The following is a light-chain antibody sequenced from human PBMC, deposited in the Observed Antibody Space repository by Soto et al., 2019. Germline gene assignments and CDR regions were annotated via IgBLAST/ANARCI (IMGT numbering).Light chain of an antibody. J-gene: IGKJ2*01. V-gene: IGKV1-33*01. Sequence: DIQMTQSPSSLSASVGDRVTITCQASQDITKYLSWFQQKPGKVPKLLIYDASELETGVPSRFSGSGSGIDFTFTISSLQPEDIATYYCQHYDNLPYTFGQGTKLEMK. CDR3: QHYDNLPYT. CDR1: QDITKY. CDR2: DAS.